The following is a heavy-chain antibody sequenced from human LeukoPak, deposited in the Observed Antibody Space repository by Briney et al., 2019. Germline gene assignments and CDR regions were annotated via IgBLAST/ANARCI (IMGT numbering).Heavy chain of an antibody. CDR1: GFNFSPYW. Sequence: GGSLRLSCIASGFNFSPYWMTWVRQVPGKGLEWVANIKEDGREIYYVDAVKGRFSISRDNAKTSLYLQMHSLSVADTGLYYCVTDQTGRHPYFFDYWGQGTLVTVSS. V-gene: IGHV3-7*01. D-gene: IGHD3-10*01. J-gene: IGHJ4*02. CDR2: IKEDGREI. CDR3: VTDQTGRHPYFFDY.